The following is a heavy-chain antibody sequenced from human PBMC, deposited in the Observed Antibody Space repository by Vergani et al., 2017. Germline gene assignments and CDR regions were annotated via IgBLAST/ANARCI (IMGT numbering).Heavy chain of an antibody. J-gene: IGHJ4*02. V-gene: IGHV3-21*01. CDR1: GFTFSSYS. CDR3: AGEVEYYYGSGKSDY. CDR2: ISSSSSYI. Sequence: EVQLVESGGGLVKPGGSLRLSCAASGFTFSSYSMNWVRQAPGKGLEWVSSISSSSSYIYYADSVKGRFTISRDNAKNSLYLQMNSLRAEDTAVYYCAGEVEYYYGSGKSDYGGQGTLVTVYS. D-gene: IGHD3-10*01.